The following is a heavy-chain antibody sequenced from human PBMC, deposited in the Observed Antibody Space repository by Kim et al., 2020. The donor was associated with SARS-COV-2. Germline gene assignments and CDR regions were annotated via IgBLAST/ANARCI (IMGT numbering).Heavy chain of an antibody. CDR2: INPNSGGT. CDR3: AREVSVAGTPNWFDL. D-gene: IGHD6-19*01. Sequence: ASVKVSCKASGYTFTGYYMHWVRQAPGQGLEWMGWINPNSGGTNYAQKFQGWVTMTRDTSISTAYMELSRLRSDDTAVYYCAREVSVAGTPNWFDLWGQGPLVTVSS. V-gene: IGHV1-2*04. J-gene: IGHJ5*02. CDR1: GYTFTGYY.